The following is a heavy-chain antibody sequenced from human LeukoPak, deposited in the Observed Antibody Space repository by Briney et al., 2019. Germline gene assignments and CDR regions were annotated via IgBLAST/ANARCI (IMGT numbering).Heavy chain of an antibody. D-gene: IGHD3-3*01. CDR1: GFTFSSCE. CDR2: ISSSGKAI. Sequence: AGGSLRHSRAASGFTFSSCEMNWVRQAPGKGLEWVSYISSSGKAIYYADSVKGRFTISRDNAKNSLYLQMNRLRAEDTAVYYCARQHSVFWLPAYSWGEGALVTVSS. CDR3: ARQHSVFWLPAYS. V-gene: IGHV3-48*03. J-gene: IGHJ1*01.